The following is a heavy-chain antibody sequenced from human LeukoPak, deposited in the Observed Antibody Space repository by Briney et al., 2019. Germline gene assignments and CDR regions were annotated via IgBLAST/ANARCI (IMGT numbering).Heavy chain of an antibody. J-gene: IGHJ4*02. V-gene: IGHV1-18*01. CDR2: ISAYNGNT. CDR3: ARSGRYYGSGSLDDY. D-gene: IGHD3-10*01. CDR1: GYTFTSYG. Sequence: ASVKVSCKASGYTFTSYGISWVRQAPGRGLEWMGWISAYNGNTNYAQKLQGRVTMTTDTSTSTAYMELRSLRSDDTAVYYCARSGRYYGSGSLDDYWGQGTLITVSS.